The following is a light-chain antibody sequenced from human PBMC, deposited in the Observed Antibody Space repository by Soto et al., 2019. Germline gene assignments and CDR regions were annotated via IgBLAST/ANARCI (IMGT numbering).Light chain of an antibody. CDR1: QSISNY. CDR2: SAS. Sequence: DIQMTQSPSSLYASVGSRVIITCRASQSISNYLNWYQQEPVKAPKLLIYSASTLQGGVPSRFSGGGSGTHFTLTISSLQTEDFATYFCQHSYKKRTFGQGTKVEIK. J-gene: IGKJ1*01. V-gene: IGKV1-39*01. CDR3: QHSYKKRT.